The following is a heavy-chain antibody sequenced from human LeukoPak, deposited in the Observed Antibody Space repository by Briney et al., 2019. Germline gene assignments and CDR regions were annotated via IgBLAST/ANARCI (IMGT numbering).Heavy chain of an antibody. CDR1: GYSFTSYD. J-gene: IGHJ5*01. D-gene: IGHD4-11*01. CDR3: ARRNSWYDS. V-gene: IGHV1-8*01. CDR2: MNANTGAT. Sequence: ASVTVSFTASGYSFTSYDINWVRQATGQGLEWMGWMNANTGATGYAQKFQGRVTMTRDTSISTAYMELSSLRSEDTAIYYCARRNSWYDSWGQGTLVTVLS.